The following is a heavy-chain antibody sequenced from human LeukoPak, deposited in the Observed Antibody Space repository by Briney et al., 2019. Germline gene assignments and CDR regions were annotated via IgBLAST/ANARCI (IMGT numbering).Heavy chain of an antibody. D-gene: IGHD3-10*01. Sequence: ASVKLSCKASGYAFISYGISWVRQAPGQGLEWMGWISAYNGNTNYAQKLQGRVTMTTDTSTSTAYMELRSLRSDDTAVYYCARAAFQRITGWFDPWGQGTLVTVSS. V-gene: IGHV1-18*01. J-gene: IGHJ5*02. CDR1: GYAFISYG. CDR2: ISAYNGNT. CDR3: ARAAFQRITGWFDP.